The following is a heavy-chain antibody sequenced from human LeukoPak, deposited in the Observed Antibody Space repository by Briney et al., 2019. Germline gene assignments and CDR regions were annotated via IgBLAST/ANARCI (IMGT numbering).Heavy chain of an antibody. V-gene: IGHV3-7*03. J-gene: IGHJ4*02. CDR2: INPDGRDT. Sequence: GGSLRLSCVVSGFTFNRCWMNWVRQAPGKGLEWVAHINPDGRDTYYVDSVKGRFTISRDNAQNSMYLQMNSLRAEDTAVYYCARGRFIAGTTAYYFDYWGQGTLVTVSS. CDR3: ARGRFIAGTTAYYFDY. D-gene: IGHD1-26*01. CDR1: GFTFNRCW.